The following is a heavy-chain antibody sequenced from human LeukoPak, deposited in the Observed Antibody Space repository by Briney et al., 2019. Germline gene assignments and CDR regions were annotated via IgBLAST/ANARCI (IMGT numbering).Heavy chain of an antibody. Sequence: GGSLRLSCAASGFTLSDYAMNWVRQAPGKGLEWVSSISSSSSYIYYADSVKGRFTISRDNAKNSLYLQMNSLRAEDTAVYYCARDLISTIRGVSSLDPWGQGTLVTVSS. CDR1: GFTLSDYA. CDR2: ISSSSSYI. D-gene: IGHD3-16*01. CDR3: ARDLISTIRGVSSLDP. J-gene: IGHJ5*02. V-gene: IGHV3-21*01.